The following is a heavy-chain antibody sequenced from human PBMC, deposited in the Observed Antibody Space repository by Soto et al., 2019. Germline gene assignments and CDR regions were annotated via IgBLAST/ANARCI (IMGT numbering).Heavy chain of an antibody. V-gene: IGHV1-8*01. Sequence: ASVKVSCKASGYTFTSYDINWVRQATGQGLEWMGWMNPNSGNTGYAQKFQGRVTMTRNTSISTAYMELSSLRSEDTAVYYCARVGSSSRDFDYWGQGTAVTVSS. D-gene: IGHD6-6*01. CDR2: MNPNSGNT. CDR3: ARVGSSSRDFDY. CDR1: GYTFTSYD. J-gene: IGHJ4*02.